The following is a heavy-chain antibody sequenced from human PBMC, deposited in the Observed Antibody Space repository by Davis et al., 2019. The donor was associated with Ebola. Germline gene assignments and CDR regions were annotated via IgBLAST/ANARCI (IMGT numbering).Heavy chain of an antibody. Sequence: GESLKISCAASGFTFSNFPMHWVRQAPGKGLEWVTVMSHDGVNIYYADSVEGRFTISRDNSKNTLYLQMNSLRVEDTAVYYCGRDEPGSIDSWGQGTLVTVSS. V-gene: IGHV3-30-3*01. CDR1: GFTFSNFP. CDR2: MSHDGVNI. D-gene: IGHD3-10*01. J-gene: IGHJ4*02. CDR3: GRDEPGSIDS.